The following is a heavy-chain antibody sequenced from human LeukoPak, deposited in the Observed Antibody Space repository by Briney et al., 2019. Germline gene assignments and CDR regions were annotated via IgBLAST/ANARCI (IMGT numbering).Heavy chain of an antibody. CDR3: ARGGWFGGMNDY. Sequence: GGSLRLSCAASGFTFSSYGMHWVRQAPGKGLEWVAVISYDGSNKYYADSVKGRFTISRDNSRNTLYLQMNSLRAEDTALYYCARGGWFGGMNDYWGQGTLVTVSS. J-gene: IGHJ4*02. CDR2: ISYDGSNK. CDR1: GFTFSSYG. V-gene: IGHV3-30*03. D-gene: IGHD6-19*01.